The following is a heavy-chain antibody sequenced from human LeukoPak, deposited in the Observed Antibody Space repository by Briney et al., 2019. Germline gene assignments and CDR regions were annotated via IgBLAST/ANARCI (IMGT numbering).Heavy chain of an antibody. Sequence: GGSLRLSCAASGFTFDDYAMSWVRQAPGKGLEWVSAISGSGGSTYYADSVKGRFTISRDNSKNTLYLQMNSLRAEDTAVYYCAKAARQTYYYYGMDVWGQGTTVTVSS. V-gene: IGHV3-23*01. CDR2: ISGSGGST. CDR1: GFTFDDYA. J-gene: IGHJ6*02. CDR3: AKAARQTYYYYGMDV.